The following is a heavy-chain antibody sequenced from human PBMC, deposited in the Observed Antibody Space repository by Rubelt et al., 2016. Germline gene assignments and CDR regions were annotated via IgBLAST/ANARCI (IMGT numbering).Heavy chain of an antibody. V-gene: IGHV1-2*02. CDR2: INPNSGCT. Sequence: QVQLVQSGAEVKKPGASVKVSCKASGYTFTGYYMHWMRQAPGQGLEWMGWINPNSGCTNYAQKCQGRVTMTRDTSVGTSYVELSRLTSDDTAVYYCARGNSGYDYGLDYWGQGTLVTVSS. D-gene: IGHD5-12*01. CDR3: ARGNSGYDYGLDY. J-gene: IGHJ4*02. CDR1: GYTFTGYY.